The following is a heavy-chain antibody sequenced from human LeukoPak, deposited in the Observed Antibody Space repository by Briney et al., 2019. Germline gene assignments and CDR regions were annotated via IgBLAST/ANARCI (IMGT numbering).Heavy chain of an antibody. CDR2: IRYDGSNK. J-gene: IGHJ4*02. CDR3: AKDRPDMTTVDY. CDR1: GFTFSSYG. D-gene: IGHD4-11*01. V-gene: IGHV3-30*02. Sequence: GGSLRFSCAASGFTFSSYGMHWVRQAPGKGLEWVAFIRYDGSNKYYADSVKGRFTISRDNSKNTLYLQMNSLRAEDTAVYYCAKDRPDMTTVDYWGQGTLVTVSS.